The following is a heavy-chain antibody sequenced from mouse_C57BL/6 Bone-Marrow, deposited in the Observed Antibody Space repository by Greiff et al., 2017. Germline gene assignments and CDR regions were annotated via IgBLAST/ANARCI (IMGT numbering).Heavy chain of an antibody. J-gene: IGHJ2*01. V-gene: IGHV1-9*01. CDR3: ARWGKSFDY. Sequence: QVQLKHSGAELMKPGVSVMLSCKATGYSFSGYWIAWVRQGPGHGHEWIGEFLPGSGSTNYNEKFKGKATFTVDTSSNTAYMQLSSLTTEDSAIYYCARWGKSFDYRGQSTTLTDSS. CDR1: GYSFSGYW. CDR2: FLPGSGST.